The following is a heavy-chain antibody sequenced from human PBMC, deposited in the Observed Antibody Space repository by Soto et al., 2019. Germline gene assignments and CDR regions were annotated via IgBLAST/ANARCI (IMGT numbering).Heavy chain of an antibody. D-gene: IGHD3-16*01. V-gene: IGHV3-11*01. Sequence: QVQLVESGGGLVKPGGSLRLSCAASGSTFSAYYMTWIRQGTGEGLQWISYISSSGSTIYYADSVKGRFTISRDNAKNSLYLQMNSLGAEDPAVYYCAALPGGLARWGQGTLVTVSS. CDR2: ISSSGSTI. J-gene: IGHJ4*02. CDR1: GSTFSAYY. CDR3: AALPGGLAR.